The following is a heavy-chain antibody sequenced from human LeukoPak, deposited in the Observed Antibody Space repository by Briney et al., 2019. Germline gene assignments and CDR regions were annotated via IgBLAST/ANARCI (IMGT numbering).Heavy chain of an antibody. V-gene: IGHV3-33*03. CDR2: IWYDGNHE. Sequence: PTGGSLRLSCAASGFTFSSYGMHWVRQAPGKGLEWVAVIWYDGNHEYYADSVKGRFTISRDNAKSSLYLQMNSLRTEDTALYYCAKVLWRYYYGSGSPNAFDIWGQGTMVTVSS. CDR3: AKVLWRYYYGSGSPNAFDI. J-gene: IGHJ3*02. CDR1: GFTFSSYG. D-gene: IGHD3-10*01.